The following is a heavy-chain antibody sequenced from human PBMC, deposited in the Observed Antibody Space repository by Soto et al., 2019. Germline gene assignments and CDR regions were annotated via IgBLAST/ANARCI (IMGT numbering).Heavy chain of an antibody. V-gene: IGHV3-7*02. J-gene: IGHJ4*02. D-gene: IGHD2-2*01. CDR1: GFTCSSNW. CDR3: AMKIGVARGTSYFDY. CDR2: IRQDGSEK. Sequence: GSLRLSCVSSGFTCSSNWITWVRQAPGKVLEWVGNIRQDGSEKNYVDYVKGRFNISRDNAKNSLYLQLNSLRAEDTAVYYCAMKIGVARGTSYFDYWGPGTLVTVSS.